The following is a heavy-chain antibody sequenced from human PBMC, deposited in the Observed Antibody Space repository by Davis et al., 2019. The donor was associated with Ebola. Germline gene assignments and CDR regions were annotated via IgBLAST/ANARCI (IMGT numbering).Heavy chain of an antibody. J-gene: IGHJ2*01. Sequence: GGSLRLSCAASGFTFSTYAMSWVRQAPGKGLEWVSGIGGGGISTYYADSVKGRFTISRDNSKNTLYLQMNSLRAEDTAVYYCAKDPRMTTATTMYFDLWGRGTLVTVSS. V-gene: IGHV3-23*01. CDR2: IGGGGIST. D-gene: IGHD4-17*01. CDR3: AKDPRMTTATTMYFDL. CDR1: GFTFSTYA.